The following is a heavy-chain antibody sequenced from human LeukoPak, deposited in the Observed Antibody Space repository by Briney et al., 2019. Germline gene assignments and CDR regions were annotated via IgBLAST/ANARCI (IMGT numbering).Heavy chain of an antibody. D-gene: IGHD7-27*01. Sequence: GGSLRLSGAASGFTFSSYTMSWVRQAPGKGLEWVSTITTSDGNTYYADSVKGRFTVSRDNSKNTLYLQMNSLRAEDTAVYYCAKDGGLWVSAHWGDSWGRGTLVTVSS. CDR2: ITTSDGNT. V-gene: IGHV3-23*01. J-gene: IGHJ4*02. CDR3: AKDGGLWVSAHWGDS. CDR1: GFTFSSYT.